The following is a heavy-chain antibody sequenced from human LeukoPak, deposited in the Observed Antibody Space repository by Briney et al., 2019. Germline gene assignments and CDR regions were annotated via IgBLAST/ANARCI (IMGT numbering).Heavy chain of an antibody. D-gene: IGHD5-18*01. CDR1: GFTFSSYA. V-gene: IGHV3-23*01. Sequence: PGGSLRLSCAASGFTFSSYAMSWVRQAPGKGLEWLSAISGSGGSTYYADSVKGRFTISRDNSKNRLYLQMNSLRDEDTAVYYCAKVQIGRSYGSPFDYWGQGTLVTVSS. CDR2: ISGSGGST. J-gene: IGHJ4*02. CDR3: AKVQIGRSYGSPFDY.